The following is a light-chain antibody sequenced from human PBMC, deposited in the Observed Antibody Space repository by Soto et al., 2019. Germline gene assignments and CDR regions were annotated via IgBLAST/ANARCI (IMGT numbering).Light chain of an antibody. CDR1: SGDVGVYKL. V-gene: IGLV2-14*01. Sequence: SVLTQPASVSGSPGQSITISCTGTSGDVGVYKLVSWYQQHPGKAPKLIIYEVSNRPSGVSSRFSGSMSGNTASLTISGLQAEDEADYYCGSYTGTIYVFGTGTKVTVL. CDR2: EVS. CDR3: GSYTGTIYV. J-gene: IGLJ1*01.